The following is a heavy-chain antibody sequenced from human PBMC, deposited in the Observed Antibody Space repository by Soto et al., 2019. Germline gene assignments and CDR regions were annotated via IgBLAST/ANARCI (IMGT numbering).Heavy chain of an antibody. CDR2: IIPIFSTA. CDR1: GGTFSSYA. V-gene: IGHV1-69*13. D-gene: IGHD2-21*02. Sequence: ASVKVSCKATGGTFSSYAISWVRQAPGQGLEWMGGIIPIFSTANYAHKVQGRVTITADESTSTAYMEMSSLRAEDTAVYYCARVAGTTRGGDCLHFHHWGQGTLVTVSS. CDR3: ARVAGTTRGGDCLHFHH. J-gene: IGHJ1*01.